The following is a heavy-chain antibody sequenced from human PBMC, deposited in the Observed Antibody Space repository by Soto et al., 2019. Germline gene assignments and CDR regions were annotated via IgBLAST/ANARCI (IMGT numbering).Heavy chain of an antibody. J-gene: IGHJ6*03. CDR3: ARLHGDYVNYYYYYMDV. CDR1: GYSFTSYW. D-gene: IGHD4-17*01. CDR2: IYPGDSDT. Sequence: GESLKISCKGSGYSFTSYWIGWVRQMPGKGLEWMWIIYPGDSDTRYSPSFQGQVTISADKSISTAYLQWSSLKASDTSMYYCARLHGDYVNYYYYYMDVWGKGTTVTVSS. V-gene: IGHV5-51*01.